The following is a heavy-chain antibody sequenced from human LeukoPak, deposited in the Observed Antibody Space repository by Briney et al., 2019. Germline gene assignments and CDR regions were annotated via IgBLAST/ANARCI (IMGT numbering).Heavy chain of an antibody. CDR2: IYHSGST. J-gene: IGHJ4*02. V-gene: IGHV4-38-2*02. CDR1: GYSINSGYF. D-gene: IGHD6-19*01. CDR3: ARGYSSGWYLYYFDY. Sequence: KPSETLSLTCTVSGYSINSGYFWGWIRQPPGKGLEWFGSIYHSGSTYYNPSLKSRVTISVDTSKNQFSLKLTSVTAADTAVYYCARGYSSGWYLYYFDYWGQGTLGTVSS.